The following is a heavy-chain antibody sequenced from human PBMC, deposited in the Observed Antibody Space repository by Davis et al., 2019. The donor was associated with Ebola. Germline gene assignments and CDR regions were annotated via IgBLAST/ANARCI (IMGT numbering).Heavy chain of an antibody. Sequence: AASVKVSCKASGYTFTRYGISWVRQAPGQGLEWMGWISAYNGNTNYAQNLQGRVTMTTDTSTSTAYMEVRSLRSEDTAVYYCARDTGMVTGYYEDVWGQGTTVTVSS. D-gene: IGHD3-10*01. CDR1: GYTFTRYG. V-gene: IGHV1-18*01. CDR2: ISAYNGNT. J-gene: IGHJ6*03. CDR3: ARDTGMVTGYYEDV.